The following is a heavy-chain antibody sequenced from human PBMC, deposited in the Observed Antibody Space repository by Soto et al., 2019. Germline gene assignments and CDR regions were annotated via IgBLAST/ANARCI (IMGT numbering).Heavy chain of an antibody. CDR3: ARPDTYYYDSSGQPFDY. V-gene: IGHV1-69*01. D-gene: IGHD3-22*01. Sequence: QVQLVQSGAEVKKPGSSVKVSCKASGGTFSSYAISWVRQAPGQGLEWMGGIIPIFGTANYAQKFQGRVTITADESTSTAYMELSSLRSEDTAVYYCARPDTYYYDSSGQPFDYWGQGTLVTVSP. CDR1: GGTFSSYA. J-gene: IGHJ4*02. CDR2: IIPIFGTA.